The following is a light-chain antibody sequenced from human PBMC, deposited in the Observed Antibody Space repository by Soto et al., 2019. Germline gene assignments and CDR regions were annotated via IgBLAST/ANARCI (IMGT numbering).Light chain of an antibody. CDR3: QQRSNWPLT. V-gene: IGKV3-11*01. CDR2: DSS. J-gene: IGKJ4*01. Sequence: EIVLTQSQATLSLSPGERATLSCRASQSVRSYLAWYQQKPGQAPRLLIYDSSNRATGIPARFSGSGSGTDFNLTISSLEPEDFAVYYCQQRSNWPLTFGGGTKVEIK. CDR1: QSVRSY.